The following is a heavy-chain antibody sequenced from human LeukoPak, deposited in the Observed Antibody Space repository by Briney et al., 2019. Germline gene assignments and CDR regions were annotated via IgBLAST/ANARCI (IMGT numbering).Heavy chain of an antibody. CDR2: ISDSGGST. CDR3: AKARAARPNYYFDY. J-gene: IGHJ4*02. D-gene: IGHD6-6*01. V-gene: IGHV3-23*01. Sequence: GGSLRLSCAASGFTFSSYAMSWVRQAPGKGLEWVSAISDSGGSTYYADSVKGRFTISRDNSKNTLYLQMNSLRAEDTAVYYCAKARAARPNYYFDYWGQGTLVTVSS. CDR1: GFTFSSYA.